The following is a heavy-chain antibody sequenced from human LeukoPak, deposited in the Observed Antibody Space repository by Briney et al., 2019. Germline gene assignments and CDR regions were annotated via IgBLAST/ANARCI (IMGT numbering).Heavy chain of an antibody. D-gene: IGHD3-16*02. CDR2: INSDGSST. Sequence: GGSLRLSCAASGFTFSSYWMHWVRQAPGKGLVWVSRINSDGSSTSYADSVKGRFTISRDNSKDTLYLQMNSLRPEDTALYYCAKEGHYVWGSYRPEWLKSWGQGTLVTVSS. CDR3: AKEGHYVWGSYRPEWLKS. J-gene: IGHJ5*02. CDR1: GFTFSSYW. V-gene: IGHV3-74*01.